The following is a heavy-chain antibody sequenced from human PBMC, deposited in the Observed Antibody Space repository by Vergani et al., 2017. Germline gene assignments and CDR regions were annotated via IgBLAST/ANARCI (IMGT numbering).Heavy chain of an antibody. CDR2: IIPIFGTA. V-gene: IGHV1-69*18. D-gene: IGHD2-2*01. Sequence: QVQLVQSGAEVKKPGSSVKVSCKASGGTFSSYAISWVRQAPGQGLEWMGRIIPIFGTANYAQKFQGRVRITGDESTSTAYRELSSLRSEDTAVYYCARTVRYCSSTSCYGFNYYYYGMDVWGQGTTVTVSS. CDR1: GGTFSSYA. J-gene: IGHJ6*02. CDR3: ARTVRYCSSTSCYGFNYYYYGMDV.